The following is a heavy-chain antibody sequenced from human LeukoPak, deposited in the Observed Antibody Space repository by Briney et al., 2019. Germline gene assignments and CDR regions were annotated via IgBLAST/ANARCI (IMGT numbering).Heavy chain of an antibody. V-gene: IGHV3-66*02. J-gene: IGHJ4*02. D-gene: IGHD3-22*01. Sequence: PGGSLRLSCAASGFTFSSYAMSWVRQAPGKGLEWVSVIYSGGSTYYADSVKGRFTISRDNSKNTLYLQMNSLRAEDTAVYYCARDRYYYDSSGYLSLPGYWGQGTLVTVSS. CDR3: ARDRYYYDSSGYLSLPGY. CDR1: GFTFSSYA. CDR2: IYSGGST.